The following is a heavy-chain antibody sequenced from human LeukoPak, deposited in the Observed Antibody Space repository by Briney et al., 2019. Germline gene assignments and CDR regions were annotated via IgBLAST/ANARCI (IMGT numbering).Heavy chain of an antibody. J-gene: IGHJ6*03. CDR2: ISSSGSI. CDR3: ARGYYYYMDV. V-gene: IGHV3-11*04. Sequence: GGSLRLSCAASGVTFSDNYMSWIRQAPGKGLEWVSYISSSGSIYYADSVKGRFTISRDNAKNSLYLQMNSLRAEDTAVYYCARGYYYYMDVWGKGTTVTVSS. CDR1: GVTFSDNY.